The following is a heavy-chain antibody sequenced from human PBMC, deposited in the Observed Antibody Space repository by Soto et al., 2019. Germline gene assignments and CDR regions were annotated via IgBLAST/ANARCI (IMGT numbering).Heavy chain of an antibody. V-gene: IGHV1-69*01. J-gene: IGHJ4*02. CDR1: GGTFSSYA. CDR3: AILPTYYYDSSGYRDFDY. D-gene: IGHD3-22*01. CDR2: IIPIFGTA. Sequence: QVQLVQSGAEVKKPGSSVKVSCKASGGTFSSYAISWVRQAPGQGLEWMGGIIPIFGTANYAQKFQGRVTITADESTSTVYMELSSLRSEDTAVYYCAILPTYYYDSSGYRDFDYWGQGTLVTVSS.